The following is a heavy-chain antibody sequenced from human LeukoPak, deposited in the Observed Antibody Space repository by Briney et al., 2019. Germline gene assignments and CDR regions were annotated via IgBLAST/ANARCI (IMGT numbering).Heavy chain of an antibody. CDR1: GFTFSSYS. J-gene: IGHJ6*03. CDR3: AKDQKHYYYYYYMDV. V-gene: IGHV3-21*04. CDR2: ISSSSSYI. Sequence: GGSLRLSCAASGFTFSSYSMNWVRQAPGKGLEWVSSISSSSSYIYYADPVKGRFTISRDNSKNTLYLQMNSLRAEDTAVYYCAKDQKHYYYYYYMDVWGKGTTVTVSS.